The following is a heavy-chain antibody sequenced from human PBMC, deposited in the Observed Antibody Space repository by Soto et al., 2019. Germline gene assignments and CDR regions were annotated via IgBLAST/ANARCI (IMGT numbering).Heavy chain of an antibody. Sequence: AXVKVSCKGSGYTFTNYGISWVRQAPAQGLECMGWISGYNGDTNYAQKFQGRVTITADTSANTVYLELSSLRSEDTAVYYCASTKYDSSAYYYWYLGLWGRGTLVTVSS. CDR2: ISGYNGDT. CDR3: ASTKYDSSAYYYWYLGL. J-gene: IGHJ2*01. V-gene: IGHV1-18*04. CDR1: GYTFTNYG. D-gene: IGHD3-22*01.